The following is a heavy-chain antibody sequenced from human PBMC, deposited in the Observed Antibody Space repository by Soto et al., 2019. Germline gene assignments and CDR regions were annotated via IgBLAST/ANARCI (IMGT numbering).Heavy chain of an antibody. CDR3: ARSTGYSCGIFDY. V-gene: IGHV4-59*01. CDR1: GGSISSYY. CDR2: IYYSGST. D-gene: IGHD5-18*01. J-gene: IGHJ4*02. Sequence: SETLSLTCTVSGGSISSYYWSWIRQPPGKGLEWIGYIYYSGSTNYNPSLKSRVTISVDTSKNQFSLKLSSVTAADTAVYYCARSTGYSCGIFDYWGQGTLVTVSS.